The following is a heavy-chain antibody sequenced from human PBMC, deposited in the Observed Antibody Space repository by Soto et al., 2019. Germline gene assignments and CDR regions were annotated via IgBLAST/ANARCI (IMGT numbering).Heavy chain of an antibody. CDR3: ARSGVPGGYNWFDP. Sequence: GASVKVSCKASGGTFSSYAISWVRQAPGQGLEWMGGIIPIFGTANYAQKFQGRVTITADESTSTAYMELSSLRSEDTAVYYCARSGVPGGYNWFDPWGQGTLVTVPS. CDR1: GGTFSSYA. V-gene: IGHV1-69*13. D-gene: IGHD3-10*01. J-gene: IGHJ5*02. CDR2: IIPIFGTA.